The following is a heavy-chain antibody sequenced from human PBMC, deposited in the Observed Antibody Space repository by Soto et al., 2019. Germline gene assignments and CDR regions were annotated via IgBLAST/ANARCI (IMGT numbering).Heavy chain of an antibody. CDR3: AKDSRSLTRITIFGVDYMDV. D-gene: IGHD3-3*01. Sequence: GGSLRLSCAASGLTFNSYAMSWVRQAPGKGLEWVAAISDGGGTTYHAESVKGRFTISRDNSKNRLYLQMISLRLEDTAVYYCAKDSRSLTRITIFGVDYMDVWGKGTTVTVSS. CDR2: ISDGGGTT. J-gene: IGHJ6*03. V-gene: IGHV3-23*01. CDR1: GLTFNSYA.